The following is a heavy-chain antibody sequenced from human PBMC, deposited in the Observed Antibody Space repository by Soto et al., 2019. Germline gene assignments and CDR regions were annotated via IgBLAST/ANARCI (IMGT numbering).Heavy chain of an antibody. J-gene: IGHJ4*02. Sequence: SETLSLTCSVSGGSISFYNWNWIRQSPGKGLEWIGYIYPSGRTNYNPSLTSRVTMSLDTSKNQFSLTVSSVTAADTAVYYCARASRCKSEYECFAWLDFWGQGILVTVSS. V-gene: IGHV4-59*12. D-gene: IGHD6-6*01. CDR3: ARASRCKSEYECFAWLDF. CDR2: IYPSGRT. CDR1: GGSISFYN.